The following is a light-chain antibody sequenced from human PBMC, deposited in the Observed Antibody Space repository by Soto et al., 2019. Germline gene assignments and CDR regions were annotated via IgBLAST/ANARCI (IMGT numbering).Light chain of an antibody. CDR3: QQYHNWPVT. Sequence: EIVMTQSPATLSVSPGERVTFSCRASQNVYNKLAWYQHKPGQAPRLLISGASTGATGVPPRFSGSGSGTDFTLTVNSLQSGDIAVYYCQQYHNWPVTFGGGTKVDIK. CDR1: QNVYNK. V-gene: IGKV3-15*01. J-gene: IGKJ4*01. CDR2: GAS.